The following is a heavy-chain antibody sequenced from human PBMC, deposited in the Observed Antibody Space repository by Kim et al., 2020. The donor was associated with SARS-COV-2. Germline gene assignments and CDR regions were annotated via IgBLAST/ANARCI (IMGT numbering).Heavy chain of an antibody. Sequence: GGSLRLSCAASEFTFSIYWMIWVRQAPGKGLQWVALIKQDGSEKHYVDSARGRFTISRDNTKNSLYLEMNSLRADDTAVYYCATALWGTPGSWGQGTLVT. V-gene: IGHV3-7*03. CDR3: ATALWGTPGS. CDR1: EFTFSIYW. D-gene: IGHD5-18*01. J-gene: IGHJ5*02. CDR2: IKQDGSEK.